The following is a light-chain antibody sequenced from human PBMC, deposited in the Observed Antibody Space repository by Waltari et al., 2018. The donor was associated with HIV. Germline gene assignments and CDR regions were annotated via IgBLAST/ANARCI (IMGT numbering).Light chain of an antibody. Sequence: SYELTQPPSVSVSPGQTARITCSGDALPKKYASCYQQKSGQAPVLVIYVDTKRPSGIPERVSGYSAGTMATSTISGAQVEDEADDYFYSTDSSGNHRVFGGGTKLTVL. CDR1: ALPKKY. CDR3: YSTDSSGNHRV. V-gene: IGLV3-10*01. CDR2: VDT. J-gene: IGLJ3*02.